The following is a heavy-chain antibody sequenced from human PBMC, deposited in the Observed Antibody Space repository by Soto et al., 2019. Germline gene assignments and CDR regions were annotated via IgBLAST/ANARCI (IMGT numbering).Heavy chain of an antibody. CDR1: GFTFSSYS. D-gene: IGHD6-19*01. Sequence: GGSLRLSCAASGFTFSSYSMSWVRQAPGKGLEWISSISSSSSYIYYADSVKGRFTISRDNAKNSLYLQMNSLRAEDTAVYYCARVQQWLVDSYGMDVWGQGTTVTVSS. CDR3: ARVQQWLVDSYGMDV. J-gene: IGHJ6*02. V-gene: IGHV3-21*01. CDR2: ISSSSSYI.